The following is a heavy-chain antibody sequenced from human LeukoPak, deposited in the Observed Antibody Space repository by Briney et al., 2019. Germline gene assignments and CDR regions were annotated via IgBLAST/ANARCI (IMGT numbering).Heavy chain of an antibody. V-gene: IGHV3-20*04. Sequence: PGGSLRLSCAASGFTVSSNYMSWVRQAPGKGLEWVSGINWNGGSTGYADSVKGRFTISRDNAKNSLYLQMNSLRAEDTAVYYCAREIRTARSGPYWGQGTLVTVSS. D-gene: IGHD2-21*02. CDR2: INWNGGST. CDR1: GFTVSSNY. J-gene: IGHJ4*02. CDR3: AREIRTARSGPY.